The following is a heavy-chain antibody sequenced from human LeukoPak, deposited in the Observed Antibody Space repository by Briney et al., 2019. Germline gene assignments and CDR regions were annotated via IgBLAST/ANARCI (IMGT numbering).Heavy chain of an antibody. J-gene: IGHJ4*02. CDR3: ARHSSGYYHYDY. CDR2: INSDGRST. D-gene: IGHD3-22*01. CDR1: GFTFSSYW. Sequence: GGSLRLSCAASGFTFSSYWMHWVRQAPGKGLVRVSRINSDGRSTSYADPVKGRFTISRDNSKNTLHLQMNSLRAEDTAVYYCARHSSGYYHYDYWGPGTPVTVAS. V-gene: IGHV3-74*01.